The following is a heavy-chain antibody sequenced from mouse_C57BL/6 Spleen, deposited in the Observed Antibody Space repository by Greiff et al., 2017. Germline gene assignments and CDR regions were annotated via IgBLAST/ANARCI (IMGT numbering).Heavy chain of an antibody. D-gene: IGHD2-4*01. V-gene: IGHV1-54*01. J-gene: IGHJ3*01. Sequence: QVQLQQSGAELVRPGTSVKVSCKASGYAFTNYLIEWVKQRPGQGLEWIGVINPGSGGTNYNEKFKGKATLTADKSSSTAYMQLRSLTSEDSAVYFCARSGGDYDPFAYWGQGTLVTVSA. CDR3: ARSGGDYDPFAY. CDR1: GYAFTNYL. CDR2: INPGSGGT.